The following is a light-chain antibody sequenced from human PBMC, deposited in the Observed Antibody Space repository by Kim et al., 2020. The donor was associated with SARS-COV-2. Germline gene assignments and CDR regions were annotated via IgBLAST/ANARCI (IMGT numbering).Light chain of an antibody. V-gene: IGLV2-14*01. CDR1: GGDVGLYDY. J-gene: IGLJ1*01. CDR2: RVN. CDR3: CSFTSSDQYV. Sequence: QSALTQADSVSGSPGQSITISCTGTGGDVGLYDYVSWYQQHPGKVPRLLIYRVNQRPSGISDRFSGSKSGSTCSLTISGLQPEDEADYYCCSFTSSDQYVFGTGTKVTVL.